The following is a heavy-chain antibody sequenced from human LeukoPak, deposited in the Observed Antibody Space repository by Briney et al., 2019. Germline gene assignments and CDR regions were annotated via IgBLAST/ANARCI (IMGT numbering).Heavy chain of an antibody. CDR3: ASSPYYYGSGSYYNYYYYYGMDV. CDR2: IYYSGST. J-gene: IGHJ6*02. Sequence: PSETLSLTCTVSGGSISSGDYYWSWIRQPPGKGLEWIGYIYYSGSTYYNPSLKSRVTISVDTSKNQFSLKLSSVTAADTAVYYCASSPYYYGSGSYYNYYYYYGMDVWGQGTTVTVSS. V-gene: IGHV4-30-4*01. D-gene: IGHD3-10*01. CDR1: GGSISSGDYY.